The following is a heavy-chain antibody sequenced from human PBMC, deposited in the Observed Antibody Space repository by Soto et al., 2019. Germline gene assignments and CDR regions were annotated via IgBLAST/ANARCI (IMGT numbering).Heavy chain of an antibody. V-gene: IGHV3-33*01. CDR3: ATSTATDAFDI. CDR2: VRDDGSKT. Sequence: QVQMVASGGGVVQPGKSLRLSCAASGFTFSDYGMHWVRQAPARGPEWVALVRDDGSKTYYADSVRGRFTISRDNSKNMVDLQMNSLRVEDTAIYSCATSTATDAFDIWGKGTMVTVSS. J-gene: IGHJ3*02. CDR1: GFTFSDYG.